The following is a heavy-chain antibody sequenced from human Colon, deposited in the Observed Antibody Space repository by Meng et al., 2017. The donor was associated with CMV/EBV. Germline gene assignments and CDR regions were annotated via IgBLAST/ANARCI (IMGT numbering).Heavy chain of an antibody. Sequence: GGSLRLSCAASGFIFRKFAMAWVRQAPGKGLEWVSALTGSGYNTLYADSVKGRFTISRDNSGNTLYLQMNSLRADDTAVYYCARDPDHDRYGSGRCLDYWGQGTLVTVSS. J-gene: IGHJ4*02. D-gene: IGHD3-10*01. V-gene: IGHV3-23*01. CDR2: LTGSGYNT. CDR1: GFIFRKFA. CDR3: ARDPDHDRYGSGRCLDY.